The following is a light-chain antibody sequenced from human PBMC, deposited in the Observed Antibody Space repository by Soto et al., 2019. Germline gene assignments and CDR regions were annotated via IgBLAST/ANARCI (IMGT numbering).Light chain of an antibody. J-gene: IGLJ1*01. V-gene: IGLV2-14*01. CDR1: SSDVGGYYS. CDR2: DVT. CDR3: SSYTSSSTDV. Sequence: QSALTQPASVSGSPGQSITISCTGTSSDVGGYYSVSWYQQHPGKAPKPMIYDVTNRPSGVSNRFSGSKSGNTASLTISGLQAADEADYYCSSYTSSSTDVFGTGTKLTVL.